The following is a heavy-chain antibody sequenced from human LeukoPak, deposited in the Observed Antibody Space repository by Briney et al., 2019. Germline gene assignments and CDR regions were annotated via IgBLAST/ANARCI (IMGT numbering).Heavy chain of an antibody. Sequence: ASVKVSCKASGYAFTGYYMHWVRQAPGRGLERMGRINPNSGGTNYAQKFQGRVTMTRDTSSTTAYMELSRLRSDDTALYYRARGSRGRWLPFTYFAYSNRGPLVTVSS. CDR3: ARGSRGRWLPFTYFAY. V-gene: IGHV1-2*06. CDR1: GYAFTGYY. CDR2: INPNSGGT. D-gene: IGHD5-24*01. J-gene: IGHJ4*02.